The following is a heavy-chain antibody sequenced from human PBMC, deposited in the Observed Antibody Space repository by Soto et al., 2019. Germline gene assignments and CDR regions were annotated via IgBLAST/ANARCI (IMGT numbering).Heavy chain of an antibody. CDR2: ITPIFGTA. CDR1: GGTFSSYT. V-gene: IGHV1-69*13. Sequence: ASVKVSCKASGGTFSSYTISWVRQAPGQGLEWMGGITPIFGTATYAQTFQGRVTILADEXXXXXXXXXXXXXXXXXAVYYCAREGGAPGAFDFWGQGTLVTVSS. J-gene: IGHJ4*02. CDR3: AREGGAPGAFDF. D-gene: IGHD3-10*01.